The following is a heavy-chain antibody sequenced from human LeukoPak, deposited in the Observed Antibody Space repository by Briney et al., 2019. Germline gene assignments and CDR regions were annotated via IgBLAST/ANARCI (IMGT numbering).Heavy chain of an antibody. CDR2: IYPGDSGP. CDR1: GYSFTNYC. J-gene: IGHJ3*01. D-gene: IGHD1-26*01. CDR3: GMSGDRVPLQDDVFDV. V-gene: IGHV5-51*01. Sequence: GESLKISCKVSGYSFTNYCIGWVRQMPGKGLEWMGIIYPGDSGPTYSPSFRGQVTISVDKSISTAYLQRSSLQASDTALYYCGMSGDRVPLQDDVFDVWGQGTMVTVST.